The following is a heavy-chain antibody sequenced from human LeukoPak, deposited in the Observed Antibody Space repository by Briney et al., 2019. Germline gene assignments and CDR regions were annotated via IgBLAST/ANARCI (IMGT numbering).Heavy chain of an antibody. Sequence: PSETLSLTCTVSGGSISSSSYYWGWSRQPPGKGLEWIGSIYYSGSTYYNPSLKSRVTISVDTSKNQFSLNLSSVTAADTAVYYCARVTRTTFHWFDPWGQGTLVTVSS. D-gene: IGHD2/OR15-2a*01. V-gene: IGHV4-39*07. CDR3: ARVTRTTFHWFDP. CDR1: GGSISSSSYY. J-gene: IGHJ5*02. CDR2: IYYSGST.